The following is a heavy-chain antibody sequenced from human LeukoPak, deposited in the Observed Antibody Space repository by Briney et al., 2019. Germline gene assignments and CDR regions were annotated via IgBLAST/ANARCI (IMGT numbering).Heavy chain of an antibody. J-gene: IGHJ4*02. CDR1: GFTFGDYA. V-gene: IGHV3-49*03. D-gene: IGHD6-19*01. CDR2: IRSKAYGGTT. Sequence: GGSLRLSCTASGFTFGDYAMSWFRQAPGKGLEWVGFIRSKAYGGTTEYAASVKGRFTISRDDSKSIAYLQMNSLRAEDTAVYYCARDGSGWSFDYWGQGTLVTVSS. CDR3: ARDGSGWSFDY.